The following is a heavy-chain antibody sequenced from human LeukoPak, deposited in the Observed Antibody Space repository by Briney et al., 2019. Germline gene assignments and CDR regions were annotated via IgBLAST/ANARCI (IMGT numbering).Heavy chain of an antibody. D-gene: IGHD3-22*01. J-gene: IGHJ3*02. V-gene: IGHV3-23*01. Sequence: GGSLRLSCAASGFTFSSYAMSWVRQAPGKGLEWVSIISDSGGATYYADSVKGRFTISRDNSKTTLYMQMNSLRAEDTAVYYCAKRGIDYYESSGSSHGFETWGQGTMVTVSS. CDR3: AKRGIDYYESSGSSHGFET. CDR2: ISDSGGAT. CDR1: GFTFSSYA.